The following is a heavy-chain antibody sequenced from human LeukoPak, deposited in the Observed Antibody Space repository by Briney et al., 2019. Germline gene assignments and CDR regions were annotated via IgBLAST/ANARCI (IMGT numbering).Heavy chain of an antibody. V-gene: IGHV4-39*07. D-gene: IGHD1-14*01. CDR1: GGSISNGDYY. CDR2: VYYSGSA. Sequence: PSETLSLTCTVSGGSISNGDYYWGWIRQPPGRGLEWIGSVYYSGSAFSNPSLKSRVTMSVDTSKNQFSLKLSSVTAADTAVYYCARDTTDAFDIWGQGTMVTVSS. J-gene: IGHJ3*02. CDR3: ARDTTDAFDI.